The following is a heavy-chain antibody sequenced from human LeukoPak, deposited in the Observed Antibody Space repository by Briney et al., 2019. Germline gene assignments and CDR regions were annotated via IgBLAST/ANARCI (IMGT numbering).Heavy chain of an antibody. CDR3: ARDTAVFYDSSGYSRGSWFDP. J-gene: IGHJ5*02. D-gene: IGHD3-22*01. V-gene: IGHV4-59*01. Sequence: TNYTPSLKSRVTISVDTSKNQFSLKLSSVTAADTAVYYCARDTAVFYDSSGYSRGSWFDPWGQGTLVTVSS. CDR2: T.